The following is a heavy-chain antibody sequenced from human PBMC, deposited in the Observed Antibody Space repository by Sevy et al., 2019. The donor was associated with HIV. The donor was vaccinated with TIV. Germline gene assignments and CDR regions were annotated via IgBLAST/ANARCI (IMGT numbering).Heavy chain of an antibody. D-gene: IGHD3-10*02. CDR2: ISGSGSYI. J-gene: IGHJ4*02. CDR1: GFTFSTYS. Sequence: GGSLRLSCGVSGFTFSTYSMNWVRQAPGKGLEWVSSISGSGSYIYYADSVQGRFTISRDNVKTSLYLQMNSLRAEDTAVYYCVREAANVRYFDSWGQGILVTVSS. V-gene: IGHV3-21*01. CDR3: VREAANVRYFDS.